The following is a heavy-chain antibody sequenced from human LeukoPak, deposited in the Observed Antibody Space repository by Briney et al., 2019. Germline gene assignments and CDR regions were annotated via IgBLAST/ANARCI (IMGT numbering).Heavy chain of an antibody. J-gene: IGHJ4*02. D-gene: IGHD3-10*01. CDR3: ASMVRGVDY. Sequence: SETLSLTCTVSGGSVSSYYWSWIRQPPGKGLEWIGYIYHSGSTYYNPSLKSRVTISVDRSKNQFSLKLSSVTAADTAVYYCASMVRGVDYWGQGTLVTVSS. CDR1: GGSVSSYY. CDR2: IYHSGST. V-gene: IGHV4-59*02.